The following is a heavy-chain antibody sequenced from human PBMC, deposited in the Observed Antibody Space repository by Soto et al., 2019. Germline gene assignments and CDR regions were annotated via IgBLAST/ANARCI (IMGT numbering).Heavy chain of an antibody. CDR1: GYTFTGYY. D-gene: IGHD2-8*01. J-gene: IGHJ6*02. CDR2: INPNSGGT. V-gene: IGHV1-2*02. Sequence: ASVKVSCKASGYTFTGYYMHWVRQAPGQGLQWMGWINPNSGGTNYAQKFQGRVTMTRDTSISTAYMELSRLRSDDTAVYYCARARAYCTNGVCYPGGMDVWGQGTTVTVSS. CDR3: ARARAYCTNGVCYPGGMDV.